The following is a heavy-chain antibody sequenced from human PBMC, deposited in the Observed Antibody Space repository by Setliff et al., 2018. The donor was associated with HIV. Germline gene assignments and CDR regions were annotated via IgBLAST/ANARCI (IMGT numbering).Heavy chain of an antibody. CDR2: ISPNYGGT. CDR1: GYIFTHYY. J-gene: IGHJ4*02. CDR3: ARGQGPVDY. Sequence: ASVKVSCKTSGYIFTHYYTHWVRQAPGQGLEWMGRISPNYGGTHYPQRFQGRVTLTSDTSISTAYMELSGLTSDDTAVYYCARGQGPVDYWGQGTLVTVSS. V-gene: IGHV1-2*06.